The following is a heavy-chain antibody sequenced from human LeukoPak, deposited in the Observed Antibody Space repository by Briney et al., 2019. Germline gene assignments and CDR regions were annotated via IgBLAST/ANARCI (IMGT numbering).Heavy chain of an antibody. CDR1: GFTFSSYS. CDR2: ISSSSSYI. V-gene: IGHV3-21*04. CDR3: AKDTQAWGRDYY. Sequence: GGSLRLSCAASGFTFSSYSMNWVRQAPGKGLEWVSSISSSSSYIYYADSVKGRFTISRDNAKNSLYLQMNSLRAEDTAVYYCAKDTQAWGRDYYWGQGTLVTVSS. J-gene: IGHJ4*02. D-gene: IGHD7-27*01.